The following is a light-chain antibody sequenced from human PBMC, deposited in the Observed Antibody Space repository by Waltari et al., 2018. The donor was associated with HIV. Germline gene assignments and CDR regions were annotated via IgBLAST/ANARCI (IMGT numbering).Light chain of an antibody. Sequence: IVLTQSTGTLSLSPGERATLSCRASPSVSSSYLAWYQQKPGQAPRLLIYGASSRATGIPDRFSGSGSGTDVTLTISRLEPEDFAVYYCQQYGSSPLFGQGTKLEIK. CDR3: QQYGSSPL. CDR1: PSVSSSY. J-gene: IGKJ2*01. V-gene: IGKV3-20*01. CDR2: GAS.